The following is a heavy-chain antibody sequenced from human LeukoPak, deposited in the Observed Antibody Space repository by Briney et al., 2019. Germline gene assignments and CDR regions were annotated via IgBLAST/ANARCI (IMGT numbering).Heavy chain of an antibody. CDR1: GFTVSSNY. V-gene: IGHV3-53*04. Sequence: PGESLRLSCAASGFTVSSNYMSWVRQAPGKGLEWVSVIYSGGSTYYADSVKGRFTISRQNSKNTLDLQMNSLRPEDTAVYYCARDGRYCIITSCYGYYGMDVWGQGTTVTVTS. CDR3: ARDGRYCIITSCYGYYGMDV. D-gene: IGHD2-2*01. J-gene: IGHJ6*02. CDR2: IYSGGST.